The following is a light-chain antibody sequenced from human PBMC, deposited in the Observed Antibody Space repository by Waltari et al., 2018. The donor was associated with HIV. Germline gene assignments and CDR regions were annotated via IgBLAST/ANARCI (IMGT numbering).Light chain of an antibody. CDR1: QSVTSN. V-gene: IGKV3-15*01. CDR2: GAS. Sequence: EIVMTQSPATLSVSPGERATLSCRASQSVTSNLAWYQQKPGQAPRLLIYGASTRATGSPARFSGSGSGTDFTLTIRSLQSEDFAVYYCQQYNNWPPTFGQGTKVEIK. J-gene: IGKJ1*01. CDR3: QQYNNWPPT.